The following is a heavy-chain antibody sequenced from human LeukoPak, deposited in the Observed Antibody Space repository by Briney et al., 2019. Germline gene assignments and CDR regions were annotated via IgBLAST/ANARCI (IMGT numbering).Heavy chain of an antibody. CDR1: GGTFSSYA. CDR3: ARGAYSGYDHGRSYYYYMDV. Sequence: SVKVSCKASGGTFSSYAISWVRQAPGQGLEWMGGIIPIFGTANYAQKFQGRVTITADESTSTAYMELSSLRSEDTAVYYCARGAYSGYDHGRSYYYYMDVWGKGTTVTVSS. V-gene: IGHV1-69*13. CDR2: IIPIFGTA. D-gene: IGHD5-12*01. J-gene: IGHJ6*03.